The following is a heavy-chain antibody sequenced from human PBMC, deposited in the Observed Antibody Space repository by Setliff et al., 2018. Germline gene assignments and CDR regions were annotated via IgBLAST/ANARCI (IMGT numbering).Heavy chain of an antibody. Sequence: GGSLRLSCAASGFTFSRYWMIWVRQAPGRGLEWIGRIRGRTDNYATAYAASVRGRFTISRDDSKNTAYLQMNSLKTEDTAVYYCTFARDGYDVFDIWGQGTMVTVSS. D-gene: IGHD5-18*01. J-gene: IGHJ3*02. CDR2: IRGRTDNYAT. V-gene: IGHV3-73*01. CDR3: TFARDGYDVFDI. CDR1: GFTFSRYW.